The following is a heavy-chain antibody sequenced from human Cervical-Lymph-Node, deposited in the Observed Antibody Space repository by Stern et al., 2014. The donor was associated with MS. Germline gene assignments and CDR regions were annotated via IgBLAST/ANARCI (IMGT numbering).Heavy chain of an antibody. Sequence: QVQLVQSGAEGKKPGASVKVSCKASGYTFTSYYMHWVRQAPGQGLEWMGIINPSGGNTSYAQKFQGRVTMTRDTSTSTVYMELSSLRSEDTAVYYCARDWPYYDFWSGYYNDPNWFDPWGQGTLVTVSS. CDR1: GYTFTSYY. J-gene: IGHJ5*02. CDR2: INPSGGNT. D-gene: IGHD3-3*01. V-gene: IGHV1-46*03. CDR3: ARDWPYYDFWSGYYNDPNWFDP.